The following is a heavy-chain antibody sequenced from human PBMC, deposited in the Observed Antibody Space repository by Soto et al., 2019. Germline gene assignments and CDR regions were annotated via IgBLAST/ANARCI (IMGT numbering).Heavy chain of an antibody. J-gene: IGHJ4*02. CDR1: GFTFSSYW. CDR2: INSDVSST. Sequence: PGGSLRLSCAASGFTFSSYWMHWVRQAPGKGLVWVSRINSDVSSTSYADSVKGRFTISRDNAKNTLYLQMNSLRAEDTAVYYCARVPIRAPSTLAYWGQGTLVTVSS. D-gene: IGHD3-10*01. CDR3: ARVPIRAPSTLAY. V-gene: IGHV3-74*01.